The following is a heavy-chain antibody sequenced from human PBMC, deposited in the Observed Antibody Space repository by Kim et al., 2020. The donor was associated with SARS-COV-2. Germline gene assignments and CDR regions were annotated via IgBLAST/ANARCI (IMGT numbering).Heavy chain of an antibody. CDR2: INTKTGTP. Sequence: ASVKVSCKASGYTFTASAINWVRQPPGQGLEWMGWINTKTGTPTYAQGFTGRFVFSLDTSVRPAYLQIDTLEPEDTAVYFCARIRYVWPDFWGQGTLVTV. V-gene: IGHV7-4-1*01. CDR1: GYTFTASA. CDR3: ARIRYVWPDF. D-gene: IGHD3-16*01. J-gene: IGHJ4*02.